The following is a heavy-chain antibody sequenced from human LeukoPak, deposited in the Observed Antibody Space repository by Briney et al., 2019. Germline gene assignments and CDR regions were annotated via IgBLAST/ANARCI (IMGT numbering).Heavy chain of an antibody. CDR3: ARLAAISGSDYPDD. CDR2: IFYSGNT. Sequence: SETLSLTCTVSGVSISSYYWSWIRQPPGKGLEWIGYIFYSGNTIYNPSLRSRVTISADTSKNHFSLRLRSVTAADTAVYYCARLAAISGSDYPDDRGQGTLVTVSS. CDR1: GVSISSYY. J-gene: IGHJ4*02. V-gene: IGHV4-59*08. D-gene: IGHD1-26*01.